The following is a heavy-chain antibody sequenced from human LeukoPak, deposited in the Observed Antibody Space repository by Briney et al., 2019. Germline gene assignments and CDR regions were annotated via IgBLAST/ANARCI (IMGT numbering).Heavy chain of an antibody. V-gene: IGHV3-23*01. CDR2: ISGGGGGT. CDR1: GFTFSSYA. D-gene: IGHD6-13*01. J-gene: IGHJ4*02. Sequence: PGGSLRLSCEASGFTFSSYAMSWVRQAPGKGLEWVSAISGGGGGTYYADSVKGRFTISRDNSKNTLYLQINSLRAEDTAVYYCAKKVKYSSSYTDYWGQGTLVTVSS. CDR3: AKKVKYSSSYTDY.